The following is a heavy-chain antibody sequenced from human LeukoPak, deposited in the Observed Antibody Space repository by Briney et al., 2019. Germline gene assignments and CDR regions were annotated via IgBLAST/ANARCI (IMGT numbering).Heavy chain of an antibody. CDR3: ARGDYYGSGSYYNDP. J-gene: IGHJ5*02. Sequence: GGSLRLSCAASGFTFSSYWMHWVRQAPGKGLVWVSRINSDGSSTSYADSVKGRFTISRDNAKNTLYLQMNSLIAEDTAVYYCARGDYYGSGSYYNDPWGQGTLVTVSS. CDR2: INSDGSST. D-gene: IGHD3-10*01. CDR1: GFTFSSYW. V-gene: IGHV3-74*01.